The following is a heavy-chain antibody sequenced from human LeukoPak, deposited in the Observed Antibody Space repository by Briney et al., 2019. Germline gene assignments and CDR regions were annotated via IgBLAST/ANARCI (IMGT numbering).Heavy chain of an antibody. D-gene: IGHD5-18*01. Sequence: ASVKVSCKASGYTFTGYDIHWVRQAPGQGLEWMGWMNPNSGNTDYAQKFQGRVTMTRNTSISTAYMELSSLRSEDTAVYYCARGRTAMVPPNNTYYYYYYMDVWGKGTTVTVSS. CDR2: MNPNSGNT. CDR3: ARGRTAMVPPNNTYYYYYYMDV. CDR1: GYTFTGYD. V-gene: IGHV1-8*01. J-gene: IGHJ6*03.